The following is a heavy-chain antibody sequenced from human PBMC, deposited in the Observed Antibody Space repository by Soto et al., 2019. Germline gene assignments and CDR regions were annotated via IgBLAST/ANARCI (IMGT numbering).Heavy chain of an antibody. CDR3: ARGGYYYDSSGRIRFDY. J-gene: IGHJ4*02. Sequence: PSETLSLTCAVYGGSFSCYYWSWIRQPPGKGLEWIGEINHSGSTNYNPPLKSRVTISVDTSKNQFSLKLSSVTAADTAVYYCARGGYYYDSSGRIRFDYWGQGTLVTVSS. CDR1: GGSFSCYY. V-gene: IGHV4-34*01. CDR2: INHSGST. D-gene: IGHD3-22*01.